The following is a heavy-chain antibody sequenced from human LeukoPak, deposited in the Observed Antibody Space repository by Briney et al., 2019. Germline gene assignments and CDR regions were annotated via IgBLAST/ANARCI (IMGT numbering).Heavy chain of an antibody. CDR1: GGSISSYY. D-gene: IGHD6-19*01. Sequence: PSETLSLTCTVSGGSISSYYWSWIRQPAGKGLEWIGRIYTSGSTNYNPSLKSRVTMSVDTSKNQFSLKLSSVTAADTAVYYCARESLRQQWLVRREEYYYMDVWGKGTTVTISS. V-gene: IGHV4-4*07. J-gene: IGHJ6*03. CDR3: ARESLRQQWLVRREEYYYMDV. CDR2: IYTSGST.